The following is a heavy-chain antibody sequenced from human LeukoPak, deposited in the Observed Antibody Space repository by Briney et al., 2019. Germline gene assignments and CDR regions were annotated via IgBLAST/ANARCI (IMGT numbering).Heavy chain of an antibody. CDR3: AGDYGGNSFDY. CDR1: GGSISSYY. CDR2: IYYSGST. Sequence: SETLSLTCTVSGGSISSYYWSWIRQPPGKGLEWIGYIYYSGSTNYNPSLKSRVTISVDTSKNQSSLKLSSVTAADTAVYYCAGDYGGNSFDYWGQGTLVTVSS. J-gene: IGHJ4*02. V-gene: IGHV4-59*01. D-gene: IGHD4-23*01.